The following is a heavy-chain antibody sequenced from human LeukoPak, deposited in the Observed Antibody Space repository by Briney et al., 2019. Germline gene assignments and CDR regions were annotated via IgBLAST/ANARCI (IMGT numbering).Heavy chain of an antibody. CDR2: TNPNSGGT. CDR3: AREGGDSSGPTDPVPYGVGFDY. CDR1: GYTFTGYY. V-gene: IGHV1-2*02. Sequence: ASVKVSCKASGYTFTGYYMHWVRQAPGQGLEWMGWTNPNSGGTNYAQKFQGRVTMTRDTSISTVYMELSSLRSEDTAVYYCAREGGDSSGPTDPVPYGVGFDYWGQGTLVTVSS. D-gene: IGHD3-22*01. J-gene: IGHJ4*02.